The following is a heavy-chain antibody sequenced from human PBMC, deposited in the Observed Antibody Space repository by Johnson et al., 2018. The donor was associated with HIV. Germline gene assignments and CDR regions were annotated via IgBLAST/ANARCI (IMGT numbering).Heavy chain of an antibody. CDR3: AREGTLGAFDI. D-gene: IGHD1-1*01. Sequence: QVQLVESGGGVVQPGRSLRLSCAASGFAFSSYALHWVRQAPGKGLEWVAVISYDGRDAYYADSVKGRFTISRDNSKNTLYLQMNSLRAEDTAVYYCAREGTLGAFDIWGQGTMVTVSS. CDR1: GFAFSSYA. CDR2: ISYDGRDA. J-gene: IGHJ3*02. V-gene: IGHV3-30*04.